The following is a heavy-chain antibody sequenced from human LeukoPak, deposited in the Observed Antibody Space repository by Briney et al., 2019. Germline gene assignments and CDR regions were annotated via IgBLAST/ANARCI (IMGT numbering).Heavy chain of an antibody. Sequence: PGGSLRLSCEASGFTSSSYAMSWVRQAPGKGLEWVSGISGSGGSAFYADSVKGRFTISRDNAKNTLYLQMNSLRAEDTAVYYCANRFVGLPAPDYWGQGTLVTVSS. J-gene: IGHJ4*02. V-gene: IGHV3-23*01. CDR1: GFTSSSYA. D-gene: IGHD1-26*01. CDR2: ISGSGGSA. CDR3: ANRFVGLPAPDY.